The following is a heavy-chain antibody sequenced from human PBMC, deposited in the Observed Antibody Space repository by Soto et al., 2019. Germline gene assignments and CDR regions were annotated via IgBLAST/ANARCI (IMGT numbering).Heavy chain of an antibody. CDR3: ARVPTRFRGGWFDP. D-gene: IGHD3-10*01. V-gene: IGHV1-69*02. J-gene: IGHJ5*02. Sequence: QVQLVQSGAEVKKPGSSVKVSCKASGGTFSSYTISWVRQAPGQGLEWMGRIIPILNIANYAQKFQGRVTLTADKSTSTAYMEVSRLRSEDTAVYYCARVPTRFRGGWFDPWGQGTLVTVSS. CDR2: IIPILNIA. CDR1: GGTFSSYT.